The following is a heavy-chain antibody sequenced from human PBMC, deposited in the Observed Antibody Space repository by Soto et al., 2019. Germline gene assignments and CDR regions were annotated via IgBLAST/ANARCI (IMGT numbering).Heavy chain of an antibody. D-gene: IGHD3-16*01. CDR1: GDSMSKYY. V-gene: IGHV4-4*07. Sequence: QVQLQESGPGLVKPSETLSLTCNVSGDSMSKYYWSWVGQPAGKGLEWIVRIWTSGSTNYNPSLKSRVTMSIDTSNKHFSLDLKSVTAADTAVYYCARTVGAAYYFDFWGQGVLVTVSS. CDR2: IWTSGST. J-gene: IGHJ4*02. CDR3: ARTVGAAYYFDF.